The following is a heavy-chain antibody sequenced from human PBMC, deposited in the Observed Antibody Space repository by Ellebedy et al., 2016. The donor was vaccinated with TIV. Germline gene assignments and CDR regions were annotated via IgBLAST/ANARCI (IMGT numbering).Heavy chain of an antibody. CDR3: ARDFSSCSGTTRRYDWYFDL. CDR2: IYSSGST. Sequence: ESLKISCTVSGGSIEGYYWSWIRQPAGKGLEWLGRIYSSGSTNYNPSLKSRVTMSVDTSKNQFSVKVTSLTPADTAAYYCARDFSSCSGTTRRYDWYFDLWGRGALVTVSS. CDR1: GGSIEGYY. V-gene: IGHV4-4*07. D-gene: IGHD2-15*01. J-gene: IGHJ2*01.